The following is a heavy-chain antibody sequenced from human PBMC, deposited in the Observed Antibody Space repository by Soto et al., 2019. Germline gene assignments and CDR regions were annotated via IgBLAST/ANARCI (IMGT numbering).Heavy chain of an antibody. Sequence: LRLSCAASGFTFSSYSMNWVRQAPGKGLEWVSYISSSSSTIYYADSVKGRFTISRDNAKNSLYLQMNSLRDEDTAVYYCAREPPQGVVAATYNWFDPWGQGTLVTRLL. D-gene: IGHD2-15*01. V-gene: IGHV3-48*02. J-gene: IGHJ5*02. CDR1: GFTFSSYS. CDR3: AREPPQGVVAATYNWFDP. CDR2: ISSSSSTI.